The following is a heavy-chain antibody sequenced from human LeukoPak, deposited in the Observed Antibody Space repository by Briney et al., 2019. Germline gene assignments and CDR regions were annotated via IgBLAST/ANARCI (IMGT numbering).Heavy chain of an antibody. D-gene: IGHD4-17*01. J-gene: IGHJ4*02. CDR3: ARDRDSGDYTAAPGDY. CDR1: GFTFSSYS. CDR2: ISSSGSTI. Sequence: GGSLRPSCAASGFTFSSYSMNWVRQAPGKGLEWISYISSSGSTINYADSVKGRFTISRDSAKNSLYLQMNSLRDEDTAVYYCARDRDSGDYTAAPGDYWGQGTLVTVSS. V-gene: IGHV3-48*02.